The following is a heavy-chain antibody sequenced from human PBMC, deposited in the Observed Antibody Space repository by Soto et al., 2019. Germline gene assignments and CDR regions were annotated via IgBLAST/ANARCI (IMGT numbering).Heavy chain of an antibody. V-gene: IGHV3-30*18. D-gene: IGHD2-2*01. CDR1: GFTFSSYG. Sequence: QVQLVESGGGVVQPGRSLRLSCAASGFTFSSYGMHWLRRAPGRGLEWLAVIAHDGRVQVYADSVKGRFTISRDNSKNPRDLQVNTLRAEDTAVYYCAKEPALYAGGWYFENWGQGTLVTVSS. CDR2: IAHDGRVQ. CDR3: AKEPALYAGGWYFEN. J-gene: IGHJ4*02.